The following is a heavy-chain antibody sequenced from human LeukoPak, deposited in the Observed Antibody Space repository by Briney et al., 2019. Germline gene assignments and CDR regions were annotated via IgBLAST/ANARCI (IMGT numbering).Heavy chain of an antibody. Sequence: GESLRLSCAASGLTFSSYGMHWVRQAPGKGLEWVAVISYDGSNKYYADSVKGRFSISRDNSKSTLYLQMNSLRLEDTAVYYCAKLVTMIVVDHRFDYWGQGTLVTVSS. D-gene: IGHD3-22*01. CDR2: ISYDGSNK. CDR3: AKLVTMIVVDHRFDY. V-gene: IGHV3-33*06. CDR1: GLTFSSYG. J-gene: IGHJ4*02.